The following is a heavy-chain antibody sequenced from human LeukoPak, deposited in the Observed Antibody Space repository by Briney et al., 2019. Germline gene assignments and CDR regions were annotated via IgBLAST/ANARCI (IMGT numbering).Heavy chain of an antibody. CDR3: ATDLRDYVWGSYRRFDY. J-gene: IGHJ4*02. Sequence: ASVKVSCKVSGYTLTELSMHWVRQAPGKGLEWMGGFDPEDGETIYAQKFQGGVTMTEDTSTDTAYMELSSLRSEDTAVYYCATDLRDYVWGSYRRFDYWGQGTLVTVSS. D-gene: IGHD3-16*02. CDR2: FDPEDGET. CDR1: GYTLTELS. V-gene: IGHV1-24*01.